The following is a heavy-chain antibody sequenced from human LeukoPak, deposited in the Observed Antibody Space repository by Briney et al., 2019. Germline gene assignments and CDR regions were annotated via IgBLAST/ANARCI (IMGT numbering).Heavy chain of an antibody. Sequence: PSETLSLTCTVSGGSISSSSYYWGWIRQPPGKGLEWIGSIYYSGSTYYNPSLKSRVTISVDTSKNQFSPKLSSVTAADTAVYYCARHQGLTMIVVVIPGYFDYWGQGTLVTVSS. V-gene: IGHV4-39*01. CDR1: GGSISSSSYY. J-gene: IGHJ4*02. CDR2: IYYSGST. D-gene: IGHD3-22*01. CDR3: ARHQGLTMIVVVIPGYFDY.